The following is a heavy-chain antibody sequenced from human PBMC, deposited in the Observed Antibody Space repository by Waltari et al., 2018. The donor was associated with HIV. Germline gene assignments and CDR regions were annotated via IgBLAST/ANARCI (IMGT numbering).Heavy chain of an antibody. CDR1: GFTFSSYG. D-gene: IGHD6-13*01. CDR3: ARDRGSSSPNAGFDP. Sequence: QVQLVESGGGVVQPGRSLRLSCAASGFTFSSYGMHWVRQAPGKGLEWVAVIWYDGSNKYYADSVKGRFTISRDNSKNTLYLQMNSLRAEDTAVYYCARDRGSSSPNAGFDPWGQGTLVTVSS. CDR2: IWYDGSNK. V-gene: IGHV3-33*01. J-gene: IGHJ5*02.